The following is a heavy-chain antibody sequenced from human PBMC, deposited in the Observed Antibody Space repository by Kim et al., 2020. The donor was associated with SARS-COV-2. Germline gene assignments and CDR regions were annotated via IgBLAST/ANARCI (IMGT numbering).Heavy chain of an antibody. V-gene: IGHV3-21*01. CDR3: ANLRSSTSWTYYGMDV. Sequence: GGSLRLSCAASGFTFSSYSMNWVRQAPGKGLEWVSSISSSSSYIYYADSVKGRFTISRDNAKNSLYLQMNSLRAEDTAVYYCANLRSSTSWTYYGMDVWGQGTTVTVSS. CDR1: GFTFSSYS. CDR2: ISSSSSYI. D-gene: IGHD2-2*01. J-gene: IGHJ6*02.